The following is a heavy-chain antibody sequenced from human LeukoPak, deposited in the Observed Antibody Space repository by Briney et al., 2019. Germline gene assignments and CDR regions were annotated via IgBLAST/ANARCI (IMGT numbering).Heavy chain of an antibody. CDR2: IYSGGST. D-gene: IGHD5-18*01. Sequence: GRSLRLSCAASGFTVSSNYMSWVRQAPGKRLEWVSVIYSGGSTYYADSVKGRFTISRDNSKNTLYLQMNSLRAEDTAVYYCARSLSGYSYGYYYMDVWGKGTTVTVSS. CDR3: ARSLSGYSYGYYYMDV. CDR1: GFTVSSNY. J-gene: IGHJ6*03. V-gene: IGHV3-53*01.